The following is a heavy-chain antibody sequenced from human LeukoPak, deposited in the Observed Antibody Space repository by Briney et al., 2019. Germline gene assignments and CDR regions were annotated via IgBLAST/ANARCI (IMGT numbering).Heavy chain of an antibody. D-gene: IGHD3-10*01. V-gene: IGHV1-2*02. CDR3: ARGGVWFYFDY. CDR2: INPNSGGT. Sequence: ASVKVSCKASGYTFTDFYMHWVRQAPGQGLEWMRWINPNSGGTNYAQKFQGRVTMTRDTSVSTAYMELSRLTSDDTAVYYCARGGVWFYFDYWGQGTLVTVSS. CDR1: GYTFTDFY. J-gene: IGHJ4*02.